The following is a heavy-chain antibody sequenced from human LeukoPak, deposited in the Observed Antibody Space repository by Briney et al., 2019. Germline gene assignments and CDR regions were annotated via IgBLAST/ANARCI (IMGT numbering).Heavy chain of an antibody. V-gene: IGHV1-2*02. CDR1: GYTFTSYY. D-gene: IGHD6-6*01. CDR2: INPNSGGT. CDR3: ASIAARPWSGVFDY. J-gene: IGHJ4*02. Sequence: GASVKVSCKASGYTFTSYYMHWVRQAPGQGLEWMGWINPNSGGTNYAQKFQGRVTMTRDTSTSTVYMELSSLRSEDTAVYYCASIAARPWSGVFDYWGQGTLVTVSS.